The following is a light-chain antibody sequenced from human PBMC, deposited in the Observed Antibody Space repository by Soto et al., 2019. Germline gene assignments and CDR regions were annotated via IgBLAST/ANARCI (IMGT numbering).Light chain of an antibody. CDR1: QSVSSR. J-gene: IGKJ1*01. CDR2: GAS. CDR3: QQYNNWTPT. Sequence: EILISQSPAPRSVSTGERVTLSCRASQSVSSRLAWYAQKPGQSPSILIYGASTRGAGIPARFSGSGAGAACTPTIISLQDEDVAVDCCQQYNNWTPTFGQGTKVDIK. V-gene: IGKV3D-15*01.